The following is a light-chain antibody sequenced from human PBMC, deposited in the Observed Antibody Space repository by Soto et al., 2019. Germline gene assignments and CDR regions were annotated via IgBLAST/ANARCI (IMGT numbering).Light chain of an antibody. CDR3: AAWDDSLNGYV. J-gene: IGLJ1*01. CDR2: YND. CDR1: SSNIGNNA. Sequence: QSVLTQSPSVSEAPRQRVTISCFGSSSNIGNNAVNWYQQLPGKAPKLLMYYNDLLPSGVSDRFSGSKSGTSASLAISGLQSEDEAEYYCAAWDDSLNGYVFGTATKVTVL. V-gene: IGLV1-36*01.